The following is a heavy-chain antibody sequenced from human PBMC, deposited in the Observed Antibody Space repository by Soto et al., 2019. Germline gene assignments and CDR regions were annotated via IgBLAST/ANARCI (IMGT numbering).Heavy chain of an antibody. D-gene: IGHD3-3*01. V-gene: IGHV3-15*01. CDR1: GFTVTNAW. J-gene: IGHJ4*02. CDR3: TTVPSGWRAPGG. Sequence: EVQLVESGGGLVKPGGSLRLSCAASGFTVTNAWMSWVRQAPGKGLEWVGRIKGKTEGGTTDYAAPVRGRFTMSRDDSRDTLDLQMRSLKGEEEGVYYCTTVPSGWRAPGGWGQGTLVTVSS. CDR2: IKGKTEGGTT.